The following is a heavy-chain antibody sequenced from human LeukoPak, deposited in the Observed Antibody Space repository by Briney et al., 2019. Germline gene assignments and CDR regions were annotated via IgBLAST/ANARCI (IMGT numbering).Heavy chain of an antibody. CDR2: IIPIFGTA. CDR1: GGTFSSYA. Sequence: SVTVSCKASGGTFSSYAISWVRQAPGQGREWMGGIIPIFGTANYAQKFQGRFTITTDESTSTAYMELSSLRSEDTAVYYCASHYGEGYYYYYMDVWGKGTTVTVSS. D-gene: IGHD4-17*01. CDR3: ASHYGEGYYYYYMDV. V-gene: IGHV1-69*05. J-gene: IGHJ6*03.